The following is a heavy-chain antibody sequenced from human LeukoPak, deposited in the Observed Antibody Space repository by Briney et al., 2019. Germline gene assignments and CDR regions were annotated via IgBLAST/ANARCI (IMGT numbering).Heavy chain of an antibody. CDR2: ISYDGSNK. CDR1: GFTFSSCA. J-gene: IGHJ4*02. D-gene: IGHD3-3*01. V-gene: IGHV3-30-3*01. Sequence: PGRSLRLSCAASGFTFSSCAIHWVRQAPGKGLEWVAVISYDGSNKYYADSVKGRFSISRDNSKNTLYLQMNSLRADDTAVYYCARRYDGFDYWGQGTLVTVSS. CDR3: ARRYDGFDY.